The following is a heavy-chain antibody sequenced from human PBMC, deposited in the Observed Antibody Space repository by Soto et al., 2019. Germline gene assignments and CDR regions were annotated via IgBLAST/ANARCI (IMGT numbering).Heavy chain of an antibody. J-gene: IGHJ4*02. Sequence: KTSETLSLTCTVSGGSMKSFFWSWIRQPPGKGLEWIGYIPNSGGPTYTPSPKSRVTIAIDTSRNQFSLRLTSVTTADTAVYYCAASQMGPISVLGTWGQGIQVTVSS. V-gene: IGHV4-59*01. CDR1: GGSMKSFF. CDR2: IPNSGGP. CDR3: AASQMGPISVLGT. D-gene: IGHD1-1*01.